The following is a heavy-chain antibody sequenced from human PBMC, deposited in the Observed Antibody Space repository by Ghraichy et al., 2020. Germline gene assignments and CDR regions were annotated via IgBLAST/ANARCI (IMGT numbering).Heavy chain of an antibody. Sequence: GESLNISCAASGFTFDDYAMHWVRQAPGKGLEWVSLISWDGGSTYYADSVKGRFTISRDNSKNSLYLQMNSLRAEDTALYYCAKAPGSYPRYYYYYGMDVWGQGTTVTVSS. J-gene: IGHJ6*02. CDR1: GFTFDDYA. V-gene: IGHV3-43D*03. D-gene: IGHD3-10*01. CDR2: ISWDGGST. CDR3: AKAPGSYPRYYYYYGMDV.